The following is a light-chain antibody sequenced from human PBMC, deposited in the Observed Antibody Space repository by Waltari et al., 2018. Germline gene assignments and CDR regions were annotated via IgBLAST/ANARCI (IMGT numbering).Light chain of an antibody. CDR3: AAWDDSLSGWV. J-gene: IGLJ3*02. Sequence: QSVLTQPPSASGTPGQRVTISCSGSSSNIGSNYVFWYQQLPGTAPKLPIYRNNQRPAGVPDRSSGSKSGTSACLAISGLRSEDEADYYCAAWDDSLSGWVFGGGTKLTVL. V-gene: IGLV1-47*01. CDR2: RNN. CDR1: SSNIGSNY.